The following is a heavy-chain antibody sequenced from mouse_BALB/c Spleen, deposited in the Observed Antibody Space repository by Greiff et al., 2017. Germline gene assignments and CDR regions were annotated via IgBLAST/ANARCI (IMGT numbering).Heavy chain of an antibody. CDR3: TAAYYGNRGWFAY. V-gene: IGHV6-3*01. Sequence: DVKLVESGGGLVQPGGSMKLSCVASGFTFSSYWMSWVRQSPEKGLEWVAEIRLKSDNYATHYAESVKGKFTISRDDSKSRLYLQMNSLRAEDTGIYYCTAAYYGNRGWFAYWGQGTLVTVSA. J-gene: IGHJ3*01. D-gene: IGHD2-10*01. CDR2: IRLKSDNYAT. CDR1: GFTFSSYW.